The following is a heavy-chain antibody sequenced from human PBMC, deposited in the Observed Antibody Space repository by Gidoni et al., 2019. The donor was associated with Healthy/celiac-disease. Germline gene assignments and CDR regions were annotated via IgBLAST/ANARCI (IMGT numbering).Heavy chain of an antibody. Sequence: QVQLQQWGAGLLKPSETLSLTCAVYGGSFSGYYWSWIRQPPGKGLEWSGEINHSGSTNYNPSLKSRVTRSVDTSKNQFSLKLSSVTAADTAVYYCARVDSSRFDYWGQGTLVTVSS. CDR2: INHSGST. D-gene: IGHD6-13*01. CDR1: GGSFSGYY. V-gene: IGHV4-34*01. CDR3: ARVDSSRFDY. J-gene: IGHJ4*02.